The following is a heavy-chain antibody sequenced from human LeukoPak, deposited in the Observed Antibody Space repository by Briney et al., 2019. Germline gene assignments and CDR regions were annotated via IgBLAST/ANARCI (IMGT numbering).Heavy chain of an antibody. D-gene: IGHD1-26*01. CDR3: ARGSVSSGSLNY. CDR1: GGSTSSYY. CDR2: ISYDGST. Sequence: PSETLSLTCTVSGGSTSSYYWSWIRHPPGKGLEWIGYISYDGSTKYNPSLKSRVTILGDTSKNQFSLRLSSVTAAGTALYYCARGSVSSGSLNYWGQGTLVTVSS. V-gene: IGHV4-59*01. J-gene: IGHJ4*02.